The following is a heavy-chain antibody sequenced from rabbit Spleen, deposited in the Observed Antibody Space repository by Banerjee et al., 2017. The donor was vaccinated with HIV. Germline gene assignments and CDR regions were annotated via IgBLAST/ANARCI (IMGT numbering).Heavy chain of an antibody. CDR3: ARDLVGVIGWNFYL. CDR1: GVSLHDKDV. J-gene: IGHJ4*01. CDR2: INIVTGKS. V-gene: IGHV1S45*01. D-gene: IGHD1-1*01. Sequence: EQLEESGGGLVQPEGSLTLTCKASGVSLHDKDVMCWVRQAPGKGLEWIACINIVTGKSVYARWAKGRFTMSRPSSTTVTLQMTSLTAADTATYFCARDLVGVIGWNFYLWGQGTLVTVS.